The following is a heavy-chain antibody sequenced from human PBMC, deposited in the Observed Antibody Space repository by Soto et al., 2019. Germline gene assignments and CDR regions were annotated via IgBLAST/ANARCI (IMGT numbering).Heavy chain of an antibody. J-gene: IGHJ4*02. CDR1: GFTFDDYA. D-gene: IGHD6-19*01. V-gene: IGHV3-9*01. Sequence: GGSLRLSCAASGFTFDDYAMHWVRQAPGKGLEWVSGISWNSGSIGYADSVKGRFTISRDNANNSLYLQMNSLRAEDTALYYCAKGGLGSIAVAVLAGFDYWGQGTLVTVSS. CDR3: AKGGLGSIAVAVLAGFDY. CDR2: ISWNSGSI.